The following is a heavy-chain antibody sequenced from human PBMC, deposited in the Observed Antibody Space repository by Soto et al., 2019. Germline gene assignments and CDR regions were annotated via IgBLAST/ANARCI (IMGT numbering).Heavy chain of an antibody. J-gene: IGHJ4*02. CDR2: IYYSGST. D-gene: IGHD3-10*01. CDR3: ARSRFGEKASD. CDR1: GGSISSYY. Sequence: SETLSLTCTVSGGSISSYYWSWIRQPPGKGLEWIGYIYYSGSTNYNPSLKSRVTISVDTSKNQFSLKLSSVTAADTAVYYCARSRFGEKASDWGQGTLVTVSS. V-gene: IGHV4-59*01.